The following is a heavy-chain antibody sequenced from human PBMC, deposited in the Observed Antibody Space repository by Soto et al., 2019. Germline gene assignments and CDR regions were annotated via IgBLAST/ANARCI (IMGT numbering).Heavy chain of an antibody. V-gene: IGHV3-23*01. CDR1: GFTFSSYA. CDR3: AKDGYTVTSGTHFDY. J-gene: IGHJ4*02. Sequence: PGGSLRLSCAASGFTFSSYAMSWVRQAPGKGLEWVSAISGSGGSTYYADSVKGRFTISRDNSKNTLYLQMNSLRAEDTALYYCAKDGYTVTSGTHFDYWGQGTLVTVSS. CDR2: ISGSGGST. D-gene: IGHD4-4*01.